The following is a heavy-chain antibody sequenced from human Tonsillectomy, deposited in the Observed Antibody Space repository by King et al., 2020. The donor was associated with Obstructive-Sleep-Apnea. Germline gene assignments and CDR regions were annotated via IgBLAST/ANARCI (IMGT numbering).Heavy chain of an antibody. Sequence: QVQLVESGAEVKKPGSSVTVSCKASGGTFSSYAISWVRQAPGQGLEWMGGIIPIFGTANYAQKFQGRVTITADESTSTAYMELSSLRSEDTAVYYCARDQWLGAGSAGNYYYYYGMDVWGQGTTVTVSS. CDR1: GGTFSSYA. D-gene: IGHD6-19*01. J-gene: IGHJ6*02. CDR3: ARDQWLGAGSAGNYYYYYGMDV. CDR2: IIPIFGTA. V-gene: IGHV1-69*01.